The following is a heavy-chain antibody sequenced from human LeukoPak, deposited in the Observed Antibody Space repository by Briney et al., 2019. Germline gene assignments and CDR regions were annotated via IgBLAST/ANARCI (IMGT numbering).Heavy chain of an antibody. V-gene: IGHV3-23*01. CDR3: AKDKIYDSSGHFDY. CDR1: GFTFNSYA. CDR2: VSGSGGIT. D-gene: IGHD3-22*01. Sequence: GGSLRLSCAASGFTFNSYAMTWVRQAPGKGLEWVSHVSGSGGITYYADSVKGRFTISRDNSKNTLYLQMNSLRAEDTAVYYCAKDKIYDSSGHFDYWGQGTLVTVSS. J-gene: IGHJ4*02.